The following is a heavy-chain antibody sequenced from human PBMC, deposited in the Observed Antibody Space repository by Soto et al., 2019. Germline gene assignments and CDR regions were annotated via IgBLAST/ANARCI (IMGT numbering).Heavy chain of an antibody. D-gene: IGHD3-3*01. CDR3: ARLDGTIFGVVILKPRYYYYGMDV. V-gene: IGHV3-30-3*01. J-gene: IGHJ6*02. CDR2: ISYDGSNK. Sequence: GGSLRLSCAASGFTFSSYAMHWVRQAPGKGLEWVAVISYDGSNKYYADSVKGRFTISRDNSKNTLYLQMNSLRAEDTAVYYCARLDGTIFGVVILKPRYYYYGMDVWGQGTTVTVSS. CDR1: GFTFSSYA.